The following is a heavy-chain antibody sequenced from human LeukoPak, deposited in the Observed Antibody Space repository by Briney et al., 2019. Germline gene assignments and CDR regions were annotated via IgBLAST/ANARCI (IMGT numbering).Heavy chain of an antibody. J-gene: IGHJ1*01. D-gene: IGHD6-19*01. CDR1: GFTFRSNW. Sequence: GGSLRLSCAASGFTFRSNWMNWVRQAPGKGLEWVAHVQPDGSAKIYADSVKGRFTISRDNAKDSVYLQMNSLRVEDSAVYYCARDFFGWSSLGHWGQGTLVTVSS. CDR2: VQPDGSAK. CDR3: ARDFFGWSSLGH. V-gene: IGHV3-7*01.